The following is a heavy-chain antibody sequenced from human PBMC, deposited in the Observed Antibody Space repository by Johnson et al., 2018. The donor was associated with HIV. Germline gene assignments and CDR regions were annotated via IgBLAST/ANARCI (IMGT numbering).Heavy chain of an antibody. J-gene: IGHJ3*02. D-gene: IGHD6-6*01. Sequence: VQLVESGGGLVQSGGSLRLSCGASGFTVSNNYMNWVRQAPGKGLEWVANINQAGSQKYYVDSLKGRFTISRDNAQNSLYLQMNSLRADDTAVYYCAKDSNRWEQLAYAFDIWGQGTMVTVSS. V-gene: IGHV3-7*01. CDR1: GFTVSNNY. CDR3: AKDSNRWEQLAYAFDI. CDR2: INQAGSQK.